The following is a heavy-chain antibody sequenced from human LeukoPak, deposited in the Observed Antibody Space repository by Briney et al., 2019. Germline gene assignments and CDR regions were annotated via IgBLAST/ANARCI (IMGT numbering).Heavy chain of an antibody. CDR3: AKNSSGGYADC. CDR1: GYTFTSSG. J-gene: IGHJ4*02. D-gene: IGHD6-19*01. V-gene: IGHV1-18*01. Sequence: ASVKVSCKAAGYTFTSSGIIWVGQAPGQGLEWMGWISTYTGYSKYAQNLQGRVTMTADTSTSTAYMELSSLRSDDTAVYYCAKNSSGGYADCWGQGTLVTVSS. CDR2: ISTYTGYS.